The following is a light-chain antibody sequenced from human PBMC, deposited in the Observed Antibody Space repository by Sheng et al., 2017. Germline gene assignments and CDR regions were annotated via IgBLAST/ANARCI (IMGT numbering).Light chain of an antibody. CDR2: EGN. CDR1: SSDVGSYNH. Sequence: QSALTQPASVSGSPGQSITISCTGTSSDVGSYNHVSWYQQHPGKAPKLMIYEGNKRPSGVSNRFSGSQSGNTASLTISGLQAEDEADYYCFSYVGITTWVFGGGSKLTVL. CDR3: FSYVGITTWV. V-gene: IGLV2-23*01. J-gene: IGLJ3*02.